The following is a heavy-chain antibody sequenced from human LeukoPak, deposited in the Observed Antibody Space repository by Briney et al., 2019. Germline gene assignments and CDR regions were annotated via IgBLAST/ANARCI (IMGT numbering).Heavy chain of an antibody. CDR3: AREGVGGFDS. CDR2: VRQDGREK. Sequence: GGSLRLSCAASGFTFTSYWLSWVRQAPGKGLEWVANVRQDGREKSYADSVKGRFTISRDNAKTSVYLQMNSLRVEDTAVYYCAREGVGGFDSWGRGTLVTVSS. V-gene: IGHV3-7*01. CDR1: GFTFTSYW. D-gene: IGHD3-10*01. J-gene: IGHJ5*01.